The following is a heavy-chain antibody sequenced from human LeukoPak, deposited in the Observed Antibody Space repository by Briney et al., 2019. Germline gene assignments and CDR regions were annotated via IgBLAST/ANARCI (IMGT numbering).Heavy chain of an antibody. D-gene: IGHD3-10*01. J-gene: IGHJ6*02. V-gene: IGHV1-8*01. CDR1: GYTFTSYD. Sequence: ASLKVSRKASGYTFTSYDITWVRQATGQGLEWMGWMNPNSGNTGYAQKFQGRVTMTRNTSISTAYMELGSLRSEDTAVYYCARGTLWFGNEYYGMDVGGQGATVTVSS. CDR3: ARGTLWFGNEYYGMDV. CDR2: MNPNSGNT.